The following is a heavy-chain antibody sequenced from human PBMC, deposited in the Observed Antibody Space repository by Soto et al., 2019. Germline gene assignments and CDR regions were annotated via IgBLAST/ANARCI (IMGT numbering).Heavy chain of an antibody. CDR2: IDPSDSYT. V-gene: IGHV5-10-1*01. D-gene: IGHD3-3*01. J-gene: IGHJ6*02. CDR3: AIHRVGQGIFDYYYYDMNV. Sequence: RAYLKISCKGSGYSFTSYWISWVRQMPGKGLEWMGRIDPSDSYTNYSPSFKGHVTISADKSISTAYLQWSSLKASDTAMYYCAIHRVGQGIFDYYYYDMNVWGQGTTVTVSS. CDR1: GYSFTSYW.